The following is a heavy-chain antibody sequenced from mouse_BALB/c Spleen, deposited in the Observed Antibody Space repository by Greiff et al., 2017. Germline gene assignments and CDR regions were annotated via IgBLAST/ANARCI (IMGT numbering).Heavy chain of an antibody. J-gene: IGHJ4*01. CDR3: ASGYGNGAIDY. Sequence: VQLQQSGAELAKPGASVKMSCKASGYTFTSYWMHWVKQRPGQGLEWIGYINPSTGYTEYNQKFKDKATLTADKSSSTAYMQLSSLTSEDSAVYYCASGYGNGAIDYWGQGTSVTVSS. CDR1: GYTFTSYW. V-gene: IGHV1-7*01. D-gene: IGHD2-1*01. CDR2: INPSTGYT.